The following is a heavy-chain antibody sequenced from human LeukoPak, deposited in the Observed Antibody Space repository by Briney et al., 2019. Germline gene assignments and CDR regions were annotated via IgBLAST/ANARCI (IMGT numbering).Heavy chain of an antibody. Sequence: PSETLSLTCTVSGGSISSSSYYWGWIRQPPGKGLEWIGRIYTSGSTNYNPSLKSRVTMSVDTSKNQFSLKLSSVTAADTAVYYCASIAYYYDSSGYYSGWYFQHWGQGTLVTVSS. CDR2: IYTSGST. D-gene: IGHD3-22*01. V-gene: IGHV4-61*05. CDR3: ASIAYYYDSSGYYSGWYFQH. J-gene: IGHJ1*01. CDR1: GGSISSSSYY.